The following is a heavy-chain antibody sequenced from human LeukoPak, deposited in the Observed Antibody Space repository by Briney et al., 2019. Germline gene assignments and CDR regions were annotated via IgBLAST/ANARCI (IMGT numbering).Heavy chain of an antibody. V-gene: IGHV3-30-3*01. J-gene: IGHJ4*02. D-gene: IGHD3-9*01. CDR3: ARDRRYDILTGFSNFFDY. Sequence: GGSLRLSCAASGFTFSSYAMHWVRQAPGKGLEWVAVISYDGSNEYCADSVKGRFTISRDNSKNTVYLQMNSLRGEDTAVYYCARDRRYDILTGFSNFFDYWGQGTLVTVAS. CDR1: GFTFSSYA. CDR2: ISYDGSNE.